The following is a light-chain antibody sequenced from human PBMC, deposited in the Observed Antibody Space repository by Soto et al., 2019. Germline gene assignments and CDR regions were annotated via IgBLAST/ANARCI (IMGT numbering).Light chain of an antibody. J-gene: IGKJ5*01. Sequence: EIVLTQSPGTLSLSPGERDTLSCRASQSVSSSYLAWCQQKPGQAPRLLIYGASSRATGIPDRFSGSGSGTEFTLTITSLQSEDFAVYYCQQYNNWPITFGQGTRLEIK. CDR3: QQYNNWPIT. CDR1: QSVSSSY. V-gene: IGKV3-20*01. CDR2: GAS.